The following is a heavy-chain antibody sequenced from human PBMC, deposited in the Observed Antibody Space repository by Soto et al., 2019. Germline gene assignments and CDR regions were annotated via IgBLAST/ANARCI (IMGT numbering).Heavy chain of an antibody. J-gene: IGHJ4*02. CDR3: AKDTPSYDYFDY. D-gene: IGHD5-12*01. Sequence: GGSLRLSCAASGFTFSSYGMHWVRQAPGKGLEWVAVISYDGSNKYYADSVKGRFTISRDNSKNTLYLQMNSLRAEDTAVYYCAKDTPSYDYFDYWGQGTLVTVYS. CDR2: ISYDGSNK. V-gene: IGHV3-30*18. CDR1: GFTFSSYG.